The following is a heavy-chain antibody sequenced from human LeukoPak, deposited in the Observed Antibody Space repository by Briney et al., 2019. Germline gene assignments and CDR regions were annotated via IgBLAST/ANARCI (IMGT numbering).Heavy chain of an antibody. Sequence: SETLSLTCTVSGGSISSGDYYWSWIRQPPGKGLEWIGYIYYSGSTYHNPSLKSRVTISVDTAKNQFSLKLSSVTAADTAVYYCARAERNAFDIWGQGTMVTVSS. CDR3: ARAERNAFDI. V-gene: IGHV4-30-4*08. D-gene: IGHD1-1*01. CDR2: IYYSGST. J-gene: IGHJ3*02. CDR1: GGSISSGDYY.